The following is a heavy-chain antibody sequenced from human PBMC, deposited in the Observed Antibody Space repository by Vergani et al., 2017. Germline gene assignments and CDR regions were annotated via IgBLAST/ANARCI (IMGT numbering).Heavy chain of an antibody. CDR2: ISGSGGST. J-gene: IGHJ4*02. CDR3: ASSVDNWNDLGY. V-gene: IGHV3-23*01. Sequence: EVQLLESGGGLVQPGGSLRLSCAASGFTFSSYAMSWVRQAPGKGLEWVSAISGSGGSTYYADSVTGRFTISRDNSKNTLYLQMNSLRAEATAVYYCASSVDNWNDLGYWGQGTLVTVSS. D-gene: IGHD1-20*01. CDR1: GFTFSSYA.